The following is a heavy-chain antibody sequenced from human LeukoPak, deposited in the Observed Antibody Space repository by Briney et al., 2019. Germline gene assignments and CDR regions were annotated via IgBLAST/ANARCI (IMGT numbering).Heavy chain of an antibody. CDR3: AREVDAAAAYHWFDP. J-gene: IGHJ5*02. Sequence: SETLSLTCTVSGGSISSGSYYWVWLRQPPGTGLEWIGTIYYSGTTYYNPSLKSRVTISVDTSKNQFSLRLSSVTAADTAVYYCAREVDAAAAYHWFDPWGQGTLVTVSS. V-gene: IGHV4-39*07. D-gene: IGHD2-2*01. CDR2: IYYSGTT. CDR1: GGSISSGSYY.